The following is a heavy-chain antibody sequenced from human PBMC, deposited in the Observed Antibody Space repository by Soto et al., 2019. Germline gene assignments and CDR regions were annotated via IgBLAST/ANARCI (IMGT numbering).Heavy chain of an antibody. CDR2: ISGSGGST. CDR3: AKDLWYSGSQGYFDY. Sequence: GGSLILSCAAAGCNCRGYSMSWVRQDPGKGLEWVSGISGSGGSTYYADSVKGRFTISRDNSKNMLYLQMNSLRAEDTAVYYCAKDLWYSGSQGYFDYWGQGTLVTVSS. V-gene: IGHV3-23*01. D-gene: IGHD1-26*01. J-gene: IGHJ4*02. CDR1: GCNCRGYS.